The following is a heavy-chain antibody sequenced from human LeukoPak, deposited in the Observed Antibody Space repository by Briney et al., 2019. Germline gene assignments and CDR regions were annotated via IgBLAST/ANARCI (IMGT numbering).Heavy chain of an antibody. CDR1: GFTFSSYA. CDR3: ARDDGGTMVA. D-gene: IGHD3-10*01. V-gene: IGHV3-30-3*01. J-gene: IGHJ5*02. Sequence: GGSLRLSCAASGFTFSSYAMHWVRQAPGKGLEWVAVISYDGSNKYYADSVKGRFTISRDNSKNTLYLQMNSLRAEDTAVYYCARDDGGTMVAWGQGTLVTVSS. CDR2: ISYDGSNK.